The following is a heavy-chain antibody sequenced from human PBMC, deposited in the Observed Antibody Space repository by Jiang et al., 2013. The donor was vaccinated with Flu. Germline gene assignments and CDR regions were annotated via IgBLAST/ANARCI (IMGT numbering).Heavy chain of an antibody. CDR3: ARDTLHSTVATFDPSDF. D-gene: IGHD6-19*01. CDR2: IIPIIDVA. V-gene: IGHV1-69*04. J-gene: IGHJ3*01. CDR1: GGTLSRHG. Sequence: SCKASGGTLSRHGISWVRQAPGQGLEWMGRIIPIIDVANYAQKFLGRVRLTTDKSTSTVYLEVNNLRREDTAVYYCARDTLHSTVATFDPSDFWGQGTLVTVSS.